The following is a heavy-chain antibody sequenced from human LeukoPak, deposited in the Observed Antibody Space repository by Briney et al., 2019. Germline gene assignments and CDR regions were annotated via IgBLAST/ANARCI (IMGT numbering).Heavy chain of an antibody. Sequence: GGSLRLSCAASGFILSNYAMSWVRQAPGKGLEWVSAISGRGDNTYYADSVKGRFTISRDNSKNTLYLQINSLRAEDTAEYYCAKSGGSTSVLDMYFQYWGQGTLVTVSS. V-gene: IGHV3-23*01. CDR1: GFILSNYA. CDR3: AKSGGSTSVLDMYFQY. J-gene: IGHJ1*01. D-gene: IGHD2-15*01. CDR2: ISGRGDNT.